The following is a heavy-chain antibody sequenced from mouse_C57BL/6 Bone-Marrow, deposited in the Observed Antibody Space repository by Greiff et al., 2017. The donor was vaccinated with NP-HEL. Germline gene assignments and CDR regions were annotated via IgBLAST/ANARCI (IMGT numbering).Heavy chain of an antibody. Sequence: VKLVESGGDLVKPGGSLKLSCAASGFTFSSYGMSWVRQTPDKRLEWVATISSGGSYTYYPDSVKGRFTISRDNAKNTLYLQMSSLKSEDTAMYYCARHRSNYDYWGQGTTLTVSS. D-gene: IGHD2-14*01. CDR1: GFTFSSYG. V-gene: IGHV5-6*02. CDR2: ISSGGSYT. J-gene: IGHJ2*01. CDR3: ARHRSNYDY.